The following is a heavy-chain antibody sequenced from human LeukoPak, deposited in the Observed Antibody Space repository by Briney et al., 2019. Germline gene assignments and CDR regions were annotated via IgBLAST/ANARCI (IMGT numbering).Heavy chain of an antibody. CDR3: AKGRNITMVRGALDF. V-gene: IGHV3-23*01. Sequence: GGSLRLSCAASGFTFSTYAMSWVRQAPGKGLEWVSAICGSGGDTYYADSVKGRFTISRDNSKNTLYLQMNSLRAEDTAIYYCAKGRNITMVRGALDFWGQGTLVTVSS. CDR1: GFTFSTYA. D-gene: IGHD3-10*01. J-gene: IGHJ4*02. CDR2: ICGSGGDT.